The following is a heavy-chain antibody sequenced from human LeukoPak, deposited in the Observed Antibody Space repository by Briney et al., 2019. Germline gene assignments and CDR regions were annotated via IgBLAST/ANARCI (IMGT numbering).Heavy chain of an antibody. Sequence: SETLSLTCTVSGGSISSYYWSWIRQPPGKGLEWIGYIYYSGSTNYNPSLKSRVTISVDTSKNQFSLKLSSVTAADTAVYYCARSSPYYYYMDVWGKGTTVTVSS. V-gene: IGHV4-59*08. J-gene: IGHJ6*03. CDR2: IYYSGST. CDR3: ARSSPYYYYMDV. CDR1: GGSISSYY.